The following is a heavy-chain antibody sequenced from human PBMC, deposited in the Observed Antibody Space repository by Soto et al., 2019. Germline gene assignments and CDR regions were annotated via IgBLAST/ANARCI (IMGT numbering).Heavy chain of an antibody. CDR3: ARDFIAVAGNDAFDI. D-gene: IGHD6-19*01. CDR2: ISSSSSYI. Sequence: EVQLVESGGGLVKPGGSLRLSCAASGFTFSSYSMNWVRQAPGKGLEWVSSISSSSSYIYYADSVKGRFTISRDNAKNSLYLQMNSLRAEDTAVYYCARDFIAVAGNDAFDIWGQGTMVTVSS. J-gene: IGHJ3*02. V-gene: IGHV3-21*01. CDR1: GFTFSSYS.